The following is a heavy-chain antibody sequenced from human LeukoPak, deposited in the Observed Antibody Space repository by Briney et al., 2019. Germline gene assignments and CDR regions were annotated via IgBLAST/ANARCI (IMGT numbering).Heavy chain of an antibody. CDR2: INTNTGNP. D-gene: IGHD6-13*01. V-gene: IGHV7-4-1*01. Sequence: GASVKVSCKASGYTFTSYAMNWVRQAPGQGLEWMGWINTNTGNPTYAQGFTGRFVFSLDTSASTAYLQIGSLKAEDTAVYYCARGGSSWYFDYWGQGTLVTVSS. J-gene: IGHJ4*02. CDR3: ARGGSSWYFDY. CDR1: GYTFTSYA.